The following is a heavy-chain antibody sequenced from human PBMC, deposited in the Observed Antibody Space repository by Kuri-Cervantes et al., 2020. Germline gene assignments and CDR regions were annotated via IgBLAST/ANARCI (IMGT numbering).Heavy chain of an antibody. J-gene: IGHJ3*02. Sequence: GESLKISCAASGFTFSSYAMHWVRQAPGKGLEWVAVISYDGSNKYYADPVKGRFTISRDNAKNSLYLQMNSLRAEDTAVYYCASGEPAAFDIWGQGTMVTVSS. CDR3: ASGEPAAFDI. V-gene: IGHV3-30-3*01. CDR2: ISYDGSNK. CDR1: GFTFSSYA. D-gene: IGHD1-14*01.